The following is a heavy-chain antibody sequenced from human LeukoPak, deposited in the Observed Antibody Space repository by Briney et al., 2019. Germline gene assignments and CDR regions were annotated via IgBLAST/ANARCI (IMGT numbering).Heavy chain of an antibody. Sequence: SETLSLTCTVSGGSISSSSNYWGWIRQPPGKGLEWIGSIYYSGSTYYNPSLKSRVTISVDTSKNQFSLKLSSVTAADTTVYYCTREPDTVTVGVWGQGTLVTVSS. V-gene: IGHV4-39*02. CDR1: GGSISSSSNY. CDR3: TREPDTVTVGV. CDR2: IYYSGST. J-gene: IGHJ4*02. D-gene: IGHD4-17*01.